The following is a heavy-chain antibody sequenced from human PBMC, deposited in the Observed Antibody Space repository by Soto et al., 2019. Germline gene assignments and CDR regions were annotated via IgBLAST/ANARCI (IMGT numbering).Heavy chain of an antibody. D-gene: IGHD3-10*01. Sequence: EVQLVESGGGLVQPGGSLRLSCAASGFTFSRYWMSWVRQAPGKGLEWVANIKQDGSEEYYVDSVKGRFTISRDNAKTSLYLQMNSLRAEDTAVYYCARTGGAYYAWDYWGQGTLVTVSS. CDR3: ARTGGAYYAWDY. J-gene: IGHJ4*02. CDR2: IKQDGSEE. CDR1: GFTFSRYW. V-gene: IGHV3-7*04.